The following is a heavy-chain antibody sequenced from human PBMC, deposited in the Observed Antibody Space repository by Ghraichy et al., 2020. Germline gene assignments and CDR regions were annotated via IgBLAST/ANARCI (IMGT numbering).Heavy chain of an antibody. CDR3: AKKPVGATRAYWFDP. D-gene: IGHD1-26*01. CDR2: ISFSGGST. V-gene: IGHV3-23*01. Sequence: GGSLRLSCAASGFTFSSYAMSWVRQAPGKGLEWVSAISFSGGSTYYADSVKGRFTISRDNSKNTLYLQLNSLRAEDTAVYYCAKKPVGATRAYWFDPWGQGTLVTVSS. J-gene: IGHJ5*02. CDR1: GFTFSSYA.